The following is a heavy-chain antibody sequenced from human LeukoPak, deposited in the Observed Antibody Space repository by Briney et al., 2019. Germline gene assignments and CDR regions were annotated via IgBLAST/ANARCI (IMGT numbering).Heavy chain of an antibody. CDR3: ARRMGRRFGERYYYYHYMDV. CDR2: INHSGSF. CDR1: GGSLSGYY. D-gene: IGHD3-10*01. Sequence: SETLSLTCAVYGGSLSGYYWSWIRQPPGKGLEWIGEINHSGSFNYNSSLKSRVTISVDTSKNQFSLKLSSVTAADTAVYYCARRMGRRFGERYYYYHYMDVWGKGATVTISS. V-gene: IGHV4-34*01. J-gene: IGHJ6*03.